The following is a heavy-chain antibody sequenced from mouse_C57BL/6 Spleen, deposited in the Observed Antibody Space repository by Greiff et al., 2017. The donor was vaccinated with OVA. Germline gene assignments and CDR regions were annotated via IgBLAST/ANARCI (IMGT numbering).Heavy chain of an antibody. J-gene: IGHJ2*01. D-gene: IGHD5-1*01. CDR1: GYTFTSYW. Sequence: VQLQESGAELVKPGASVKMSCKASGYTFTSYWITWVKQRPGQGLEWIGDIYPGSGSTNYNEKFKSKATLTVDTSSSTAYMQLSSLTSEDSAVYYCARTYPYYFDYWGQGTTLTVSS. CDR3: ARTYPYYFDY. V-gene: IGHV1-55*01. CDR2: IYPGSGST.